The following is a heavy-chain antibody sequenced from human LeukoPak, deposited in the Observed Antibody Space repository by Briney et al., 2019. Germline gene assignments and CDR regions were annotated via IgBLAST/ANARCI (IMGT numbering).Heavy chain of an antibody. CDR2: IYTSGST. J-gene: IGHJ4*02. V-gene: IGHV4-4*07. Sequence: SETLSLTCTVSGGSISSYYWSWIRQPAGKGLEWIGRIYTSGSTNYNPSLKSRVTMSVDTSKDQLSLKLSSVTAADTAVYYCARDRVWSSGYDYWGQGTLVTVSS. CDR3: ARDRVWSSGYDY. D-gene: IGHD6-19*01. CDR1: GGSISSYY.